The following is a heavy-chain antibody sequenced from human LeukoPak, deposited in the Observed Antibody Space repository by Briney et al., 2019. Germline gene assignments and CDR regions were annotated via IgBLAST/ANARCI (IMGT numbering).Heavy chain of an antibody. D-gene: IGHD3-22*01. J-gene: IGHJ4*02. CDR1: GYSFTSYW. V-gene: IGHV5-51*01. CDR3: ARLQYYYDSSGYIAYFDY. Sequence: GESLQISCQGSGYSFTSYWIGWVRQMPGKGLEWMGIIYPGDSDTRYSPSFQGQVTISADKSISTAYLQWSSLKASDTAMYYCARLQYYYDSSGYIAYFDYWGQGTLVTVSS. CDR2: IYPGDSDT.